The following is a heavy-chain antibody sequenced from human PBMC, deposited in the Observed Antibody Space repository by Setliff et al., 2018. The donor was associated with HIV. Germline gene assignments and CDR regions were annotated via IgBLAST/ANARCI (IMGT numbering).Heavy chain of an antibody. CDR2: FDPEYDKT. Sequence: ASVKVSCKVSGYTLTELSIHWVRQAPGKGLEWMGGFDPEYDKTFYAQKFQGRVTMSEDTSTDTAYMELTSLRSEDTAVCYCATRAYDSSGYLRSRVSGAAFDIWGQGTMVTVSS. CDR1: GYTLTELS. J-gene: IGHJ3*02. D-gene: IGHD3-22*01. CDR3: ATRAYDSSGYLRSRVSGAAFDI. V-gene: IGHV1-24*01.